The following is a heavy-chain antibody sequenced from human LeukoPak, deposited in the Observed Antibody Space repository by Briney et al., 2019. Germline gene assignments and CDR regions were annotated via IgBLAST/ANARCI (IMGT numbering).Heavy chain of an antibody. CDR1: GFTFSSYW. Sequence: GGSLRLSCAASGFTFSSYWMNWVRQAPGKGLEWVANIKQDGSEKYYVDSVKGRFTISRDNAKNSLFLQMNSLRADDTAVYYCSKGGGYVRMDVWGQGTTVTVSS. D-gene: IGHD5-12*01. CDR3: SKGGGYVRMDV. CDR2: IKQDGSEK. J-gene: IGHJ6*02. V-gene: IGHV3-7*03.